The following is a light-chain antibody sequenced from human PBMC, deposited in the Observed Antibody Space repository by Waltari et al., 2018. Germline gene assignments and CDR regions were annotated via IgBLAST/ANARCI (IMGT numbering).Light chain of an antibody. CDR3: QQYDHWPQYT. V-gene: IGKV3-15*01. CDR1: QSVSNK. CDR2: DAS. J-gene: IGKJ2*01. Sequence: VMTQSPVTLSVSTGERAPLSCRASQSVSNKLAWYQQKPGQAPRLLIYDASTRAAGIPVRFAGSGSGTEFTLSISSVESEDFALYYCQQYDHWPQYTFGQGTKLQIK.